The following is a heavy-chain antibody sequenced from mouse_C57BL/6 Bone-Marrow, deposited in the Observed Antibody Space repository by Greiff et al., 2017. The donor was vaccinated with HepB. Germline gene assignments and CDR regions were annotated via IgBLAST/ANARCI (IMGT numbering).Heavy chain of an antibody. J-gene: IGHJ2*01. Sequence: VQLQQPGAELVMPGASVKLSCKASGYTFTSYWMHWVKQRPGQGLEWIGEIDPSDSYTNYNQKFKGKSTLTVDKSSSTAYMQLSSLTSEDSAVYYCARRTFYYDYDVEFFDYWGQGTTLTVSS. CDR2: IDPSDSYT. V-gene: IGHV1-69*01. CDR3: ARRTFYYDYDVEFFDY. CDR1: GYTFTSYW. D-gene: IGHD2-4*01.